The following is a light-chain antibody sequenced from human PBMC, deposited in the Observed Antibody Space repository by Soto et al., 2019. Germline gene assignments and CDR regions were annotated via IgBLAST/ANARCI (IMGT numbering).Light chain of an antibody. CDR2: GTS. CDR3: QQYYTSPVT. Sequence: EIVLTQSPGTLSLSPGERATLSCRSSQSLSSAYLAWYQQKPGQAPRLLIYGTSSRATDIPARFSGSGSGTDFTITISRLEPEDFALYSCQQYYTSPVTFGQGTKVDIK. CDR1: QSLSSAY. J-gene: IGKJ1*01. V-gene: IGKV3-20*01.